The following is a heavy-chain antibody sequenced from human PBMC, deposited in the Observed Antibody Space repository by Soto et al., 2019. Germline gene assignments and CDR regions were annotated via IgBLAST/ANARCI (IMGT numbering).Heavy chain of an antibody. Sequence: ASVKVSCKASGYTFTSYAMHWVRQAPGQRLEWMGWINAGNGNTKYSQKFQGRVTITWDTSASTAYMELSSLSSEDTAVYYCATIAVADTAPYWGQGTLVTVSS. CDR2: INAGNGNT. D-gene: IGHD6-19*01. CDR3: ATIAVADTAPY. V-gene: IGHV1-3*01. J-gene: IGHJ4*02. CDR1: GYTFTSYA.